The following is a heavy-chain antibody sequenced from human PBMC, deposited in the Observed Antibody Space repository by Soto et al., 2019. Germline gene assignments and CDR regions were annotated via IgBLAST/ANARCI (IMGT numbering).Heavy chain of an antibody. CDR3: VARRYCSGGSCPDYFDY. CDR1: GTTFSNYA. Sequence: GASVKVSCKASGTTFSNYAISWVRQAPGQGLEWMGGIIPIFGTTNYPHKFQGRLTITADESTSTVYMELSSLTSEDTSVYYCVARRYCSGGSCPDYFDYWGQGTLVTVSS. D-gene: IGHD2-15*01. CDR2: IIPIFGTT. V-gene: IGHV1-69*13. J-gene: IGHJ4*02.